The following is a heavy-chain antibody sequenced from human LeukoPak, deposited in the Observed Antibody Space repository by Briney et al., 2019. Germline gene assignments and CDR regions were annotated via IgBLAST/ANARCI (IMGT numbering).Heavy chain of an antibody. D-gene: IGHD3-3*01. CDR2: INPNSGGT. J-gene: IGHJ6*03. Sequence: ASVKVSCKASGYTFTGYYMHWVRQAPGQGLEWMGRINPNSGGTNYAQKFQGRVTMTRDTSISTAYMELSRLRSDDTAVYYCARHGRTQEWYYYMDVWGKGTTVTVSS. CDR1: GYTFTGYY. V-gene: IGHV1-2*06. CDR3: ARHGRTQEWYYYMDV.